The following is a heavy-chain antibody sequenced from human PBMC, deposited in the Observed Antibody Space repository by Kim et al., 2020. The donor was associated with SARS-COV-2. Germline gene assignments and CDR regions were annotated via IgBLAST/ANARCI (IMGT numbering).Heavy chain of an antibody. CDR3: AKDRTLYYDFWSGYDRPRDGMDV. J-gene: IGHJ6*02. Sequence: GGSLRLSCAASGFTFSSYAMSWVRQAPGKGLEWVSAISGSGGSTYYADSVKGRFTISRDNSKNTLYLQMNSLRAEVTAVYYCAKDRTLYYDFWSGYDRPRDGMDVWGQGTTVTVSS. V-gene: IGHV3-23*01. CDR1: GFTFSSYA. D-gene: IGHD3-3*01. CDR2: ISGSGGST.